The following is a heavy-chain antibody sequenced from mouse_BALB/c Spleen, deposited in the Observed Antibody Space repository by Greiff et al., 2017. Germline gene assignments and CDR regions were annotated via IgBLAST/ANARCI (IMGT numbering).Heavy chain of an antibody. CDR3: TKTGTDWYFDV. CDR1: GYTFTSYY. CDR2: INPSNGGT. V-gene: IGHV1S81*02. D-gene: IGHD4-1*01. Sequence: QVQLQQSGAELVKPGASVKLSCKASGYTFTSYYMYWVKQRPGQGLEWIGEINPSNGGTNFNEKFKSKATLTVDKSSSTAYMQLSSLTSEDSAVYYCTKTGTDWYFDVWGAGTTVTVAS. J-gene: IGHJ1*01.